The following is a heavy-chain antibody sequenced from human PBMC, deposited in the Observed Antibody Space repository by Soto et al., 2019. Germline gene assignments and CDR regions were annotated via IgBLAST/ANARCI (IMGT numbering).Heavy chain of an antibody. J-gene: IGHJ5*02. CDR2: IYYSGST. D-gene: IGHD3-22*01. Sequence: PSETLSLTCTVSGGSISSYYWSWIRQPPGKGLEWIGYIYYSGSTNYNPSLKSRVTISVDTSKNQFSLKLSSVTAADTAVYYCARYYDSSGYFDHNWFDPWGQGTLVTVSS. CDR1: GGSISSYY. CDR3: ARYYDSSGYFDHNWFDP. V-gene: IGHV4-59*01.